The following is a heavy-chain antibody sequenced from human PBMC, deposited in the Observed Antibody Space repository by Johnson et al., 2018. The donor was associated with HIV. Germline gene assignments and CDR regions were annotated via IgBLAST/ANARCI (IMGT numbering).Heavy chain of an antibody. D-gene: IGHD3-16*01. CDR2: ISYDGSNK. Sequence: MQLVESGGGVVQPGRSLRLSCAASGFTFSSYAMHWVRQAPGKGLEWVAVISYDGSNKYYADSVKGRFTISRDNSKNTLYLQMNSLRAEDTAVYYCAREATYYDYVWGSYAFDIWGQGTMVTVSS. CDR3: AREATYYDYVWGSYAFDI. J-gene: IGHJ3*02. V-gene: IGHV3-30*14. CDR1: GFTFSSYA.